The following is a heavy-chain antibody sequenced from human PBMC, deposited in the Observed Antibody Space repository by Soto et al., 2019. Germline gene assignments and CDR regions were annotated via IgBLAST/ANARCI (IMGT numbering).Heavy chain of an antibody. CDR3: ARHRFDSGKGYPYCYYMDV. CDR2: MYYSAMT. Sequence: QVQLQESGPGLVKPSETLSLTCSVPGGSIRSHNWSWIRQPPGTGLEWIGCMYYSAMTEYNPSLKSRVTNSADTSNNQVSLKLSSVIAADTAVDYCARHRFDSGKGYPYCYYMDVWGKGTAVTVSS. J-gene: IGHJ6*03. CDR1: GGSIRSHN. D-gene: IGHD3-10*01. V-gene: IGHV4-59*08.